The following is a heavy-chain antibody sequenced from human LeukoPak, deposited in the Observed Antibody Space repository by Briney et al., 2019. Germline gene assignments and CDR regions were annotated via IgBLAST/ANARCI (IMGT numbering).Heavy chain of an antibody. D-gene: IGHD3-22*01. CDR3: ARRAGLVIDY. CDR1: GFSLSTRAMS. V-gene: IGHV2-70*11. J-gene: IGHJ4*02. Sequence: SGPTLVNPTQTLTLTCTFSGFSLSTRAMSVSWIRQPPGKALEWLARIDWDDDKYYSTSLKTRLTISKDTSKNQVVLTMTNMDPVDTATYYCARRAGLVIDYWGQGTLVTVSS. CDR2: IDWDDDK.